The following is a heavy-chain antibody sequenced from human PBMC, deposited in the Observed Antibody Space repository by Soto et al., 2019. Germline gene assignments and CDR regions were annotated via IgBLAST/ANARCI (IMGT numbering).Heavy chain of an antibody. J-gene: IGHJ3*02. CDR3: ATDLKTSGSPYSGHAFDI. CDR1: GYTLTELS. Sequence: ASVKVSCKVSGYTLTELSMHWVRQAPGKGLEWMGGFDPEDGETIYAQKFQGRVTMTEDTSTDTAYMELSSLRSEDTAVYYCATDLKTSGSPYSGHAFDIWGQGTMVTVSS. D-gene: IGHD1-26*01. CDR2: FDPEDGET. V-gene: IGHV1-24*01.